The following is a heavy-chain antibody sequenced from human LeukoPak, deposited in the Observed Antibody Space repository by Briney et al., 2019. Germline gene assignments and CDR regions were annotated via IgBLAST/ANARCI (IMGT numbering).Heavy chain of an antibody. Sequence: TRGSLRLSCAASGFTFSNYWMHWVRQAPGKGLVWVSRIHSDGSSTTYADSVKGRFTVSRDNAKNTLYLQMNSLRADDTAVYYCVRDAWMASTPLDYWGHGTLVIVSS. V-gene: IGHV3-74*01. CDR1: GFTFSNYW. CDR3: VRDAWMASTPLDY. J-gene: IGHJ4*01. D-gene: IGHD5-24*01. CDR2: IHSDGSST.